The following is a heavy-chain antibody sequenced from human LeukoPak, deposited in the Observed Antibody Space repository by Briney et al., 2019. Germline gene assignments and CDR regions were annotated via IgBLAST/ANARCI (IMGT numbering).Heavy chain of an antibody. V-gene: IGHV5-51*01. CDR3: ARPNWARRYFDY. Sequence: GESLKISCKGSGYIFTSYSIAWVRQMPGKGLEWMGVIYPYDSEIRYSPSFQGQVTISADKSNSTAYLQGSSLKAPDTAMYYCARPNWARRYFDYWGQGTLVTVSS. D-gene: IGHD7-27*01. CDR1: GYIFTSYS. J-gene: IGHJ4*02. CDR2: IYPYDSEI.